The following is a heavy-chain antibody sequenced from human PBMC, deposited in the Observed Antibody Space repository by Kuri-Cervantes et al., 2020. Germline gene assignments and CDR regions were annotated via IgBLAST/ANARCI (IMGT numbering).Heavy chain of an antibody. CDR3: AIIWFGDDFDY. D-gene: IGHD3-10*01. J-gene: IGHJ4*02. Sequence: GGSLRPSCAASGFTFSSYGMHWVRQAPGKGLEWVAVIWYDGSNKYYAASVKGRFTISRDNSKNSLYLQMNSLRAEDTAVYYCAIIWFGDDFDYWGQGTLVTVSS. V-gene: IGHV3-33*01. CDR2: IWYDGSNK. CDR1: GFTFSSYG.